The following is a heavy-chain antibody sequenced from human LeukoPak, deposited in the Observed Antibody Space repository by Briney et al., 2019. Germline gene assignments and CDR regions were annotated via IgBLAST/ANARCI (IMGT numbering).Heavy chain of an antibody. J-gene: IGHJ6*03. CDR3: AKAHYDFFYYYYMDV. D-gene: IGHD3-3*01. Sequence: GGSLRLSCAASGFTFSSYAMSWVRQAPGKGLEWVSAISGSGGSTFYADSVKGRFTIYRDDSKNTLHLQMNSLRAEDTAVYYCAKAHYDFFYYYYMDVWGKGTTVTVSS. CDR1: GFTFSSYA. V-gene: IGHV3-23*01. CDR2: ISGSGGST.